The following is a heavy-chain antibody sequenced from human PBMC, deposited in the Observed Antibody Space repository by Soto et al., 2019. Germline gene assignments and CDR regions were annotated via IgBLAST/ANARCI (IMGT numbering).Heavy chain of an antibody. D-gene: IGHD3-22*01. CDR1: GGSISSYY. J-gene: IGHJ4*02. CDR2: IYYSGST. Sequence: SETLSLTCTVSGGSISSYYWSWIRQPPGKGLEWIGYIYYSGSTNYNPSLKSRVTISVDTSKNQFSLKLSSVTAADTAVYYCARGGYSYDSRGLDYWGQGTLVSVSS. V-gene: IGHV4-59*12. CDR3: ARGGYSYDSRGLDY.